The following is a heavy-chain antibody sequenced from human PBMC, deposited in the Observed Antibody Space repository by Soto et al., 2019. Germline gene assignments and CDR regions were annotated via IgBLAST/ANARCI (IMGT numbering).Heavy chain of an antibody. V-gene: IGHV1-69*13. CDR1: GGTFSSYA. CDR2: IIPIFGTA. CDR3: ARSREDRRWLQSHHRSYDYGMDV. D-gene: IGHD5-12*01. J-gene: IGHJ6*02. Sequence: WASVKVSCKASGGTFSSYAISWVRQAPGQGLEWMGGIIPIFGTANYAQRLQGRVTITADESTNTAYMELSSMRSEGTAVYYCARSREDRRWLQSHHRSYDYGMDVWGQGTMVTGSS.